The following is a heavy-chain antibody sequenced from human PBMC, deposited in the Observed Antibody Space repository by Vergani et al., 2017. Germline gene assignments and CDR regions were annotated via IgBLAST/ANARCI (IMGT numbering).Heavy chain of an antibody. V-gene: IGHV2-5*01. CDR2: IYWHDNK. CDR1: GFSFSTIGVG. D-gene: IGHD4-17*01. J-gene: IGHJ4*02. Sequence: QITLKESGPTLVKPTQTLTLTCTFSGFSFSTIGVGVGWIRQPPGKALEWLALIYWHDNKKYSPSLKSRLSIIKDIFKNQVVLTMTNMDPVDTATYYCAHSSGVDGDYFSWGQGTLVTVSS. CDR3: AHSSGVDGDYFS.